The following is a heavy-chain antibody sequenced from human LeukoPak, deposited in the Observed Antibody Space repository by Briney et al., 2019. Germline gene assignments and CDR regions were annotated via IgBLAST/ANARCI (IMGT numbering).Heavy chain of an antibody. D-gene: IGHD2-2*01. CDR2: SNPDGSDT. Sequence: GGSLRLSCAASGLTFSSHWTHWVRHAPGKWLVWVSRSNPDGSDTGYADSVKGRFTISRDNSKNTLYLQMNSLRAEDTAVYYCASHVVPAADYFDYWGQGTLVTVSS. V-gene: IGHV3-74*01. CDR3: ASHVVPAADYFDY. CDR1: GLTFSSHW. J-gene: IGHJ4*02.